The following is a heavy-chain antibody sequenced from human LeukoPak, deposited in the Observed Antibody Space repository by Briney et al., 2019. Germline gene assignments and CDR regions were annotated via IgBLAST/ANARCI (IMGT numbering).Heavy chain of an antibody. CDR2: INPSGGST. Sequence: ASVKVSCKASGYTFTSYYMHWVRQAPGQGLEWMGIINPSGGSTSYAQKFQGRVTMTRDMSTSTVYMELSSLRSEDTAVYYCARLIAVAGTCYYYYYMDVWGKGTTVTISS. J-gene: IGHJ6*03. CDR1: GYTFTSYY. CDR3: ARLIAVAGTCYYYYYMDV. V-gene: IGHV1-46*01. D-gene: IGHD6-19*01.